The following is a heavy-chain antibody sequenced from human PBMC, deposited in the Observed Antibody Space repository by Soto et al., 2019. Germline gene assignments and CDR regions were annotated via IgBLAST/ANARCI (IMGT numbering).Heavy chain of an antibody. CDR3: AKGGRQWLVTSDFNY. D-gene: IGHD6-19*01. V-gene: IGHV3-30*18. Sequence: VQLVESGGGVVQPGRSLRLSCAASGFTFSDYATHWVRQAPGKGLEWVAVVSHDGRNTHYADSVKGRFTISRDSSKNTVSLEMTSRRAEDTAVYYCAKGGRQWLVTSDFNYWGQGALVTVSS. CDR2: VSHDGRNT. J-gene: IGHJ4*02. CDR1: GFTFSDYA.